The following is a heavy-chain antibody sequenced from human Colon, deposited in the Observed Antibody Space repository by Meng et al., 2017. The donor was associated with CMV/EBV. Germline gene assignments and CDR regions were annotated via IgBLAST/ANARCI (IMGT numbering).Heavy chain of an antibody. Sequence: GGSLRLSCVGSGFMFSQYAMSWVRQAPGKGLEWVAAISGTGASTYYADSVKGRFTISRDNSKNTMYLQNDNLRAEDTAVYFCARRIYDSSGYYRAEYFQDWGQGTQVTVSS. V-gene: IGHV3-23*01. J-gene: IGHJ1*01. CDR2: ISGTGAST. D-gene: IGHD3-22*01. CDR3: ARRIYDSSGYYRAEYFQD. CDR1: GFMFSQYA.